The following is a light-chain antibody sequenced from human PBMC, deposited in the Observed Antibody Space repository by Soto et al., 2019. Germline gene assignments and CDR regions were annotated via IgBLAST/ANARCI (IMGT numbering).Light chain of an antibody. V-gene: IGLV2-14*03. CDR3: SSYTTRSTYV. CDR2: DGR. J-gene: IGLJ1*01. CDR1: SSDVGGYSY. Sequence: SALTQPACVSGSRGQSTTISCTGTSSDVGGYSYISWYQHDPGRAPKLMIYDGRNRPSGVSDRFSGSKSGNTASLTISRLQAEDEADYYCSSYTTRSTYVFGSGTKVTVL.